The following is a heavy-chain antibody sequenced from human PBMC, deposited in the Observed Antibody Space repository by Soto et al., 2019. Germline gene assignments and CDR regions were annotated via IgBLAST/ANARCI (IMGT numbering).Heavy chain of an antibody. V-gene: IGHV5-51*01. CDR2: IYPGDSDT. CDR1: GYSFTSYW. CDR3: ARTGYSSSPYYYGMDV. J-gene: IGHJ6*02. Sequence: PGESLKISCKGSGYSFTSYWIGWVRQMPGKGLEWMGIIYPGDSDTRYSPSFQGQVTISADKSISTAYLQWSSLKASDTAMYYCARTGYSSSPYYYGMDVWGQGTTVTVSS. D-gene: IGHD6-13*01.